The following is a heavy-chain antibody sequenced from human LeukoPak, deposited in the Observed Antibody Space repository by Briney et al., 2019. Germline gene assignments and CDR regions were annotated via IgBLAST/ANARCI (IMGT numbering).Heavy chain of an antibody. CDR3: ARDRYCSSTSCYGYYYYYGMDV. D-gene: IGHD2-2*01. J-gene: IGHJ6*02. Sequence: SQTLSLTCTVSGGSISSGDYYWSWIRQPPGKGLEWIGYIYYSGSTYYNPSLKSRVTISVDTSKNQFSLKLSSVTAADTAVYYCARDRYCSSTSCYGYYYYYGMDVWGQGTTVTVSS. V-gene: IGHV4-30-4*01. CDR2: IYYSGST. CDR1: GGSISSGDYY.